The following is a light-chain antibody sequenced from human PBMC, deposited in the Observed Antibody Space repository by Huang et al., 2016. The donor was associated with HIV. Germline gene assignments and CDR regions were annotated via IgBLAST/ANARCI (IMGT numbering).Light chain of an antibody. Sequence: PATLSVSPGEGATLSCRASQSVSSYLAWYQQKPGQAPRLLLYGASTRATGIPARFSGSGSGTEFTLTISSLQSEDFAVYYCQHYNNWPPMYTFGQGTKLEIK. V-gene: IGKV3-15*01. CDR3: QHYNNWPPMYT. J-gene: IGKJ2*01. CDR2: GAS. CDR1: QSVSSY.